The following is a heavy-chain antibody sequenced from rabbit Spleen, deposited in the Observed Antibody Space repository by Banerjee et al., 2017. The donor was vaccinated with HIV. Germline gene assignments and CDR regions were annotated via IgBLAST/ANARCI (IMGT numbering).Heavy chain of an antibody. Sequence: QSLEVSGGDLVKPGASLTLTCTASGIDFSCLYYVCWVRQAPGKGLEWIACLFAGGTDTTYYASWAKGRFSISKTSSTTVTLQMTSLTVADTATYFCARDTYGVGAFDLWGQGTLVTVS. CDR2: LFAGGTDTT. D-gene: IGHD3-1*01. CDR3: ARDTYGVGAFDL. V-gene: IGHV1S40*01. CDR1: GIDFSCLYY. J-gene: IGHJ4*01.